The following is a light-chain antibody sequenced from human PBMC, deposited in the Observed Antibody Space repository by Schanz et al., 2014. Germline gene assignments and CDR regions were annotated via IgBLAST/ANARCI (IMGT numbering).Light chain of an antibody. J-gene: IGKJ2*01. CDR3: QHYGSSRRT. CDR1: QSVSSN. Sequence: EIVMTQSPATLSVSPGERATLSCRASQSVSSNLAWYQQKPGQAPRLLIYGASIRATGIPDRFSGSGSGTDFTLTISRLEPEDFAVYYCQHYGSSRRTFGQGTKLEIK. V-gene: IGKV3-20*01. CDR2: GAS.